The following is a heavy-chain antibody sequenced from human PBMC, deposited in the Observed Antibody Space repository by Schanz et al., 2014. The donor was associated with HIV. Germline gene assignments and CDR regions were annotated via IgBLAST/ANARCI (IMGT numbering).Heavy chain of an antibody. CDR3: ARELVLGPKSYFDN. Sequence: VQLVESGGGVVQPGRSLRLSCAASGFTFGDYAMHWVRQAPGKGLEWVSGITWNSRSIGYADSAKGRFTISRDNTKQSLYLQMRGLRGEDTAVYYCARELVLGPKSYFDNWGQGSLVTVSS. V-gene: IGHV3-9*01. D-gene: IGHD6-13*01. CDR1: GFTFGDYA. CDR2: ITWNSRSI. J-gene: IGHJ4*02.